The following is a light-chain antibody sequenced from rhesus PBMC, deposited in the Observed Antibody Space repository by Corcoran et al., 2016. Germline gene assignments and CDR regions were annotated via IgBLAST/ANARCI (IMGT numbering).Light chain of an antibody. V-gene: IGKV3-10*01. Sequence: QVILTQSPATLSLSPGERATLSCRASQSVSSYLAWYQQKPGQAPRLLIYGASSRATGIPDRFSGSGSGTDFPLPISSLEPEVVGVYHCYQHSSGYSFGQGTKVEIK. CDR3: YQHSSGYS. CDR2: GAS. J-gene: IGKJ2*01. CDR1: QSVSSY.